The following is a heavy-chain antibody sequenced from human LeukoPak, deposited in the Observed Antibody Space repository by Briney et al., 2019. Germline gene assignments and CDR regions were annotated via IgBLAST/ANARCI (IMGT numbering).Heavy chain of an antibody. CDR3: ANPRYDSSGYYYVD. Sequence: ASVKVSCKASGYTFIDYTMHWQRQAPGQRLDWMGWINGGSGNTKYSPKFQGRVTITRDTSASTGYMELSSLRSEDTAVYYCANPRYDSSGYYYVDWGQGTLVTVSS. CDR2: INGGSGNT. D-gene: IGHD3-22*01. J-gene: IGHJ4*02. V-gene: IGHV1-3*01. CDR1: GYTFIDYT.